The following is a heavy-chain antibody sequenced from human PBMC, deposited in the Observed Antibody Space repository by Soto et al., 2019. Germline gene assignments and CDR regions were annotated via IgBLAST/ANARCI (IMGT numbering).Heavy chain of an antibody. CDR2: IRSKANKYAT. CDR1: GFSISGSA. D-gene: IGHD6-19*01. V-gene: IGHV3-73*01. J-gene: IGHJ2*01. CDR3: TSPRIAVAGVFWYFDL. Sequence: DVQLVESGGGLVQPGGSLKLSCAASGFSISGSAMHWVRQASGKGLEWIGRIRSKANKYATPYAASVEGRFTISRDDSKNTAFLEMNDLKTEDSAVYFCTSPRIAVAGVFWYFDLWGRGTLVTVSS.